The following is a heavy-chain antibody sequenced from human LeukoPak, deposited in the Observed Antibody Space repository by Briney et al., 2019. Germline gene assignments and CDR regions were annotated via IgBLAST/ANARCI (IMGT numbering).Heavy chain of an antibody. Sequence: SETLSLTCTVSGGSISSSSYYWGWIRQPPGKGLEWIGSIYYSGSTYYNPSLKSRVTISVDTSKNQFSLKLSSVTAAGTAVYYCARGWLLGYFQHWGQGTLVTVSS. D-gene: IGHD3-22*01. CDR3: ARGWLLGYFQH. J-gene: IGHJ1*01. CDR1: GGSISSSSYY. CDR2: IYYSGST. V-gene: IGHV4-39*01.